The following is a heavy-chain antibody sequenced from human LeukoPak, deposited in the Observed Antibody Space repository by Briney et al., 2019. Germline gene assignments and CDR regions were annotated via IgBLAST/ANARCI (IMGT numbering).Heavy chain of an antibody. Sequence: QPGRSLRLSCTASGFTFGDYAMSWFRQAPGKGLEWIGRIKSNGVGGTTEFAAPVKGRFTISRDDSRNTLYLQMNSLETEDTAVYYCTADGNCQTTSCYWGRGALVTVSS. CDR3: TADGNCQTTSCY. V-gene: IGHV3-49*03. D-gene: IGHD2-2*01. J-gene: IGHJ4*02. CDR2: IKSNGVGGTT. CDR1: GFTFGDYA.